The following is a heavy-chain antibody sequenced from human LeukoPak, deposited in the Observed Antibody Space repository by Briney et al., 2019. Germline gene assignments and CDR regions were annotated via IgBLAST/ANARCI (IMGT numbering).Heavy chain of an antibody. Sequence: SETLSLTWAVSGYSISSGYYWGWIRPPPGKGLEWIGSIYHSGSTYYNPSLKSRVTISVDTSKNQFSLKLSSVTAADTAVYYCARLMDDFWSGYFTTFDPWGQGTLVTVSS. CDR1: GYSISSGYY. CDR2: IYHSGST. V-gene: IGHV4-38-2*01. J-gene: IGHJ5*02. CDR3: ARLMDDFWSGYFTTFDP. D-gene: IGHD3-3*01.